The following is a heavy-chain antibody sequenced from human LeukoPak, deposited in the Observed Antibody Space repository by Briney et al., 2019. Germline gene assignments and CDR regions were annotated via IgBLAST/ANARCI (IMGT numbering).Heavy chain of an antibody. D-gene: IGHD6-13*01. J-gene: IGHJ6*02. CDR3: AGSNYNYYYGMDV. V-gene: IGHV4-39*01. CDR2: IYYSGST. Sequence: PSETLSLTCTVSGGSISSSSYYWGWIRQPPGKGLEWIGNIYYSGSTYYHPSLQSRVTISVDTSKNQFSLKLSSVTAADTAVYYCAGSNYNYYYGMDVWGQGTTVTVPS. CDR1: GGSISSSSYY.